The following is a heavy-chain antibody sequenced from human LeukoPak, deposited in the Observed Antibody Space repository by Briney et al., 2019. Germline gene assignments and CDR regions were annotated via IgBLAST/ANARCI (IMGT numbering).Heavy chain of an antibody. D-gene: IGHD4-17*01. CDR3: ARCGAAVTTHFSH. CDR1: GYSFSIYG. CDR2: ISASDGTT. V-gene: IGHV1-18*01. J-gene: IGHJ4*02. Sequence: ASVKVFCKASGYSFSIYGITWARQAPGQGLEYLGWISASDGTTNYAQKVQDRVTMTTDTSTSTAYLELRSLRSEDTAVYYCARCGAAVTTHFSHWGQGTLVTVSS.